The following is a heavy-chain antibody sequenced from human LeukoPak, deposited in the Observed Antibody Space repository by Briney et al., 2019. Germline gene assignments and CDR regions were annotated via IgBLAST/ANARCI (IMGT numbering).Heavy chain of an antibody. CDR2: IYSGGDT. CDR1: GFTVSSNY. D-gene: IGHD3-10*01. V-gene: IGHV3-53*01. Sequence: GGSLRLSCAASGFTVSSNYMTWVRQAPGKGLECISVIYSGGDTKYADSVKGRFTISRDNSQNTLYLQMNSLRVEDTAVYYCARGRESDAFDIWGQGTMVTVSS. J-gene: IGHJ3*02. CDR3: ARGRESDAFDI.